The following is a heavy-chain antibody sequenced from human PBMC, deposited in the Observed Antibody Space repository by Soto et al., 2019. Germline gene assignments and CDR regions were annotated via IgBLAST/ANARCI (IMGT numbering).Heavy chain of an antibody. CDR3: ARDHGRYTNT. V-gene: IGHV4-59*01. CDR2: VYYSGAA. Sequence: QVQLQESGPGLVKPSETLSLTCNVSGGAITSDFWSWIRQPPGKGLEWIGYVYYSGAADYNPSLKPRVTISIATSKTQFSLRLASATAADTGVYYCARDHGRYTNTWGQGILVTVSS. CDR1: GGAITSDF. J-gene: IGHJ1*01. D-gene: IGHD1-20*01.